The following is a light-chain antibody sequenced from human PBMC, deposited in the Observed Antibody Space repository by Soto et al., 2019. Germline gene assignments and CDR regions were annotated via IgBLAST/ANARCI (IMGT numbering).Light chain of an antibody. CDR1: QSVSSY. CDR3: QQRSNWPQWT. J-gene: IGKJ1*01. V-gene: IGKV3-11*01. CDR2: DAS. Sequence: EIVLTQSTATLSLSPGERATLSCRASQSVSSYLAWYQQKPGQAPRLLIYDASNRATGIPARFSGSGSGTDFTLTISSLEPEGFAVYYCQQRSNWPQWTFGQGTKVEIK.